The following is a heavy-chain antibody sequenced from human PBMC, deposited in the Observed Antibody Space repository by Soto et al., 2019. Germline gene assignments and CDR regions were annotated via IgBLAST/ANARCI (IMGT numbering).Heavy chain of an antibody. D-gene: IGHD1-20*01. CDR1: GSTFGDYA. CDR3: AVTPLRSNWPWIGFDY. Sequence: GGSLRLSCSGSGSTFGDYAVSWLRQAPGKGLEWVGFIRTKTYGGTTEYAASVRGRFTISRDDSKRIAYVQMNSLTTEDTAVYYCAVTPLRSNWPWIGFDYWGQGTLVTV. J-gene: IGHJ4*02. CDR2: IRTKTYGGTT. V-gene: IGHV3-49*03.